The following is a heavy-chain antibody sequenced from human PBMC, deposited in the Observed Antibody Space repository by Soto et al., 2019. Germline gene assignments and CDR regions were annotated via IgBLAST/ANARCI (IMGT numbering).Heavy chain of an antibody. J-gene: IGHJ4*02. CDR1: GFTFSNYG. V-gene: IGHV3-33*01. CDR3: ARDHYGDY. CDR2: IWYDGSNK. Sequence: QVQLVGSGGGVVQPGRSLRLSCVASGFTFSNYGMHWVRQAPGKGLEWVAVIWYDGSNKFYADSVKGRFTSSRDNSKNTLYLQMSSLSAEDTAMYYCARDHYGDYWGQGTLVTVSS.